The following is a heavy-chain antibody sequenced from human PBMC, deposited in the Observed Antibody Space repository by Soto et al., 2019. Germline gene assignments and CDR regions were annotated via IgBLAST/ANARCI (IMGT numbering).Heavy chain of an antibody. J-gene: IGHJ6*02. CDR1: GYSFTSYW. CDR2: IDPSDSYT. V-gene: IGHV5-10-1*01. D-gene: IGHD1-7*01. Sequence: GESLKISCKGSGYSFTSYWISWVRQMPGKGLEWMGRIDPSDSYTNYSPSFRGHVTISADKSISTAYLQWSSLKASDTAMYYCARPLTGTTSLYYYYGMDVWGQGTTVTVSS. CDR3: ARPLTGTTSLYYYYGMDV.